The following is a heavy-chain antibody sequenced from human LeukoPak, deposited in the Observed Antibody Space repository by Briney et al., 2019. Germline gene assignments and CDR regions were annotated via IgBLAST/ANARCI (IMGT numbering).Heavy chain of an antibody. Sequence: GGSLRLSCAASGFTVSSNYMSWVRQAPGKGLEWVSVIYSGGSTYYADSVKGRFTISRDNAKNSLYLQMNSLRAEDTAVYYCARDASPYDSSGYSDAFDIWGQGTMVTVSS. D-gene: IGHD3-22*01. CDR3: ARDASPYDSSGYSDAFDI. CDR2: IYSGGST. J-gene: IGHJ3*02. CDR1: GFTVSSNY. V-gene: IGHV3-53*01.